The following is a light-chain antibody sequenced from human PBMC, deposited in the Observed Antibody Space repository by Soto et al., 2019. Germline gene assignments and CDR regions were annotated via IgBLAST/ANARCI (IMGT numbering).Light chain of an antibody. V-gene: IGLV3-21*04. Sequence: SYELTQTPSLSVAPGKTASITCGGDNIGSQSVHWYQHKPGQAPVLVMRYDSDRPSGIPERFSGSNSGNTATLTISRVEAGDEADYYCQVWDTSSDRPFFGGGTKLTVL. CDR2: YDS. CDR3: QVWDTSSDRPF. CDR1: NIGSQS. J-gene: IGLJ2*01.